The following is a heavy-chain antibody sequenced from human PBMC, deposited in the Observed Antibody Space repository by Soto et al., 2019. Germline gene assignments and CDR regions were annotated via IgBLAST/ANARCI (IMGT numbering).Heavy chain of an antibody. CDR2: IYSSGST. CDR1: SSYY. Sequence: SSYYWTWIRQPAGKGLEWIGRIYSSGSTYYNPSLKSRVIMSVDTSKNQFSLKLSSVTAADTAVYYCARARRNAATTQRRTRSFYFDYWGQGTLVTVSS. V-gene: IGHV4-4*07. D-gene: IGHD1-1*01. CDR3: ARARRNAATTQRRTRSFYFDY. J-gene: IGHJ4*02.